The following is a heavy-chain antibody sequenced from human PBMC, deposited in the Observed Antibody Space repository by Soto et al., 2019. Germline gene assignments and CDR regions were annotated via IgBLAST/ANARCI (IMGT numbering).Heavy chain of an antibody. CDR3: AKDYDILTGYPDY. V-gene: IGHV3-30*18. CDR2: ISYDGSNK. Sequence: QVRLVESGGGVVQPGRSLRLSCAASGFTFSSYGMHWVRQAPGKGLEWVAVISYDGSNKYYADSVKGRFTISRDNSKNTLYLQMNSLRAEDTAVYYCAKDYDILTGYPDYWGQGTLVTVSS. D-gene: IGHD3-9*01. J-gene: IGHJ4*02. CDR1: GFTFSSYG.